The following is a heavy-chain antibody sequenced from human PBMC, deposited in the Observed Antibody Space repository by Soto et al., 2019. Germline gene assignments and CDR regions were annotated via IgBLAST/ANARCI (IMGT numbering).Heavy chain of an antibody. CDR2: IDPSDSYT. D-gene: IGHD2-15*01. V-gene: IGHV5-10-1*01. CDR3: ARLHCSGGSCSYYFDY. Sequence: GESLKISCKGSGYSFTSYWISWVRQMPGKGLEWMGRIDPSDSYTNYSPSFQGHVTISADKSISTAYLQWSSLKASDTAMYYWARLHCSGGSCSYYFDYWGQGTLVTVSS. CDR1: GYSFTSYW. J-gene: IGHJ4*02.